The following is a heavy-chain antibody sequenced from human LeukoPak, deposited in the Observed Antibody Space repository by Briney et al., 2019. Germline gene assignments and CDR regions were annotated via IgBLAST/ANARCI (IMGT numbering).Heavy chain of an antibody. CDR2: ISSSSTYI. CDR3: AKEGGYSGYDYNFDY. V-gene: IGHV3-21*01. Sequence: PGGSLRLSCAASGFTFSSYSMTWVRQAPGKGLEWVSSISSSSTYIYYADSVKGRFTISRDNAKNSLHLQMNTLRAEDTAVYYCAKEGGYSGYDYNFDYWGQGTLVTVSS. CDR1: GFTFSSYS. D-gene: IGHD5-12*01. J-gene: IGHJ4*02.